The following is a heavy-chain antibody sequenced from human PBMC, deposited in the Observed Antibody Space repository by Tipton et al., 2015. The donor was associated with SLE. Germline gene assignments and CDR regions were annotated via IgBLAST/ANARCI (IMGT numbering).Heavy chain of an antibody. J-gene: IGHJ4*02. V-gene: IGHV4-61*02. CDR3: ARATYGAYYFDY. CDR2: IYTSGST. CDR1: GGSISSGSYY. D-gene: IGHD4-17*01. Sequence: TLSLTCTVSGGSISSGSYYWSWIRQPAGKGLEWIGRIYTSGSTNYNPSLKSRVTISVDTSKNQFSLKLSSVTAADTAVYYCARATYGAYYFDYWGQGTLVTVSS.